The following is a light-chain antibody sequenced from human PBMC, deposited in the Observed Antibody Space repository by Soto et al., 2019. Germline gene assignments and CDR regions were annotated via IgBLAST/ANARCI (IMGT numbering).Light chain of an antibody. J-gene: IGKJ4*01. V-gene: IGKV3-11*01. CDR3: QQRSNWPPLT. CDR2: DAS. Sequence: EIVLTQSPATLSLSPWEIATLSCRASQSVSSYLAWYQQKPGQAPRLLIYDASNRATGIPARFSGSGSGTDFTLTISSLEPEDFAVYYCQQRSNWPPLTFGGGTKV. CDR1: QSVSSY.